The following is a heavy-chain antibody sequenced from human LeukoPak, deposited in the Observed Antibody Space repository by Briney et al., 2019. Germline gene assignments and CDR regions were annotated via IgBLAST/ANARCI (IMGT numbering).Heavy chain of an antibody. J-gene: IGHJ4*02. CDR2: ISGSGGST. CDR3: AKSGYSSGWLSDY. D-gene: IGHD6-19*01. V-gene: IGHV3-23*01. CDR1: GFTFSSYA. Sequence: GGSLRLSCAASGFTFSSYAMSWVRQAPGKGLEWVSAISGSGGSTYYADSVKGRLTISRDNSKNTLYLQMNSLRAEDTAVYYCAKSGYSSGWLSDYWGQGTLVTVSS.